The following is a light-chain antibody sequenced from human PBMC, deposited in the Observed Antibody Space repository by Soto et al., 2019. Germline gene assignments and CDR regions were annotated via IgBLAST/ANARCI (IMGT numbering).Light chain of an antibody. CDR1: SSDVGGYNY. J-gene: IGLJ2*01. CDR2: HVS. CDR3: CSYAGSYGV. V-gene: IGLV2-11*01. Sequence: QSALTQPRSVSGSPGQSVTISCTGTSSDVGGYNYVSWYQQHPGKAPKLMIYHVSKWPSGVPDRFSGSKSGNTASLTISGIQAEDEADYYCCSYAGSYGVFGGGTKLTVL.